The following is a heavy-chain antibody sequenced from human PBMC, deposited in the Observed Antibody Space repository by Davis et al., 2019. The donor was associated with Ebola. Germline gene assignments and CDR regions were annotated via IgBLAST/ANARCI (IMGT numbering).Heavy chain of an antibody. J-gene: IGHJ6*02. CDR3: ARWSMKYYYGMDV. CDR1: GYTFTGYY. CDR2: INPNSGGT. V-gene: IGHV1-2*02. Sequence: ASVKVSCKASGYTFTGYYMHWVRQAPGQGLEWMGWINPNSGGTNYAQKFQGRVTMTRDTSISTAYMELSRLRSDDTAVYYCARWSMKYYYGMDVWGQGTTVTVSS. D-gene: IGHD2-8*02.